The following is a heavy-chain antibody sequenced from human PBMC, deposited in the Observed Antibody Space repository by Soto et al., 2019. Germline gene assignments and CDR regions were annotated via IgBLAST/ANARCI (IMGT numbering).Heavy chain of an antibody. J-gene: IGHJ6*02. CDR3: ARDYYDSSGYYQLGEVYYYYGMDV. V-gene: IGHV3-30-3*01. Sequence: LRLSCAASGFTFSSYAMHWVRQAPGKGLEWVAVISYDGSNKYYADSVKGRFTISRDNSKNTLYLQMNSLRAEDTAVYYCARDYYDSSGYYQLGEVYYYYGMDVWGQGTTVTVSS. CDR2: ISYDGSNK. D-gene: IGHD3-22*01. CDR1: GFTFSSYA.